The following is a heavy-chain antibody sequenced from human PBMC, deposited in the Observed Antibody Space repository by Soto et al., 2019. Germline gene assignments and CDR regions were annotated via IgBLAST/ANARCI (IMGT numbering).Heavy chain of an antibody. J-gene: IGHJ4*02. CDR2: INPSGGST. V-gene: IGHV1-46*03. D-gene: IGHD3-22*01. CDR1: GYTFTSYY. Sequence: ASVMVSCKASGYTFTSYYMHWVRQAPRQGLEWMGIINPSGGSTSYAQKFQGRVTMTRDTSTSTVYMELSSLRSEDTAVYYCARDQWDGYYDSSGYSRLRANFDYWGQGTLVTVSS. CDR3: ARDQWDGYYDSSGYSRLRANFDY.